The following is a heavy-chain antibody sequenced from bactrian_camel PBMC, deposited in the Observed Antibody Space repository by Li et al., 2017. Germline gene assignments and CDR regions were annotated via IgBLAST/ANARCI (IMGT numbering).Heavy chain of an antibody. CDR2: IYTNDGNT. D-gene: IGHD3*01. J-gene: IGHJ4*01. CDR1: GDTYSRAC. V-gene: IGHV3S1*01. CDR3: AAAARCSGRFFSGRFY. Sequence: HVQLVESGGGLVQPGGSLRLSCAASGDTYSRACMAWFRQAPGKEREGVAAIYTNDGNTYYADSGKGRFIISQDNAKQTLYLQMNSLKPEDTAMYYCAAAARCSGRFFSGRFYSGQGTQVTVS.